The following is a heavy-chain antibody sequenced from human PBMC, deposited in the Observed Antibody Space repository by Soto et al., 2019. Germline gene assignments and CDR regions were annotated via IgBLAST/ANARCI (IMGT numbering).Heavy chain of an antibody. CDR1: GYTFTSYD. V-gene: IGHV1-8*01. Sequence: ASVKVSCKASGYTFTSYDINWVRQATGQGLEWMGWMNPNSGNTGYAQKFQGRVTMTRNTSISTAYMELSSLRSEDTAVYYCARSSPILEWLLGLGSFGQYYFDYWGQGTLVTVSS. J-gene: IGHJ4*02. CDR3: ARSSPILEWLLGLGSFGQYYFDY. D-gene: IGHD3-3*01. CDR2: MNPNSGNT.